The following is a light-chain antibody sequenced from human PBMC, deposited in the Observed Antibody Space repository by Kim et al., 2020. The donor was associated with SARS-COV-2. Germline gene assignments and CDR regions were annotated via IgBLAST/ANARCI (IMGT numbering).Light chain of an antibody. V-gene: IGKV3-15*01. CDR3: QQYHKWPLT. CDR1: QSVSRI. Sequence: VSPGERATLSCRASQSVSRILAWYQQKPGQAPRLLIYGASTRATGIPARFSGSGSGTEFTLTISSLQSEDFAVYYCQQYHKWPLTFGGGTKVDIK. J-gene: IGKJ4*01. CDR2: GAS.